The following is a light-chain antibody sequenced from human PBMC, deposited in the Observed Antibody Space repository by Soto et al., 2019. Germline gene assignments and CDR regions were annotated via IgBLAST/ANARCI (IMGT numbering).Light chain of an antibody. CDR3: QQSYSTLSIT. CDR2: AAS. CDR1: QSISSY. V-gene: IGKV1-39*01. J-gene: IGKJ5*01. Sequence: DIQMTQSPSSLSASVGDRVTITCRASQSISSYLNWYQQKPGKAPKLLIYAASSLQSGVPSRFSGSGSGTDFTLTISSLQPEDFATYSCQQSYSTLSITFGQGTRLEI.